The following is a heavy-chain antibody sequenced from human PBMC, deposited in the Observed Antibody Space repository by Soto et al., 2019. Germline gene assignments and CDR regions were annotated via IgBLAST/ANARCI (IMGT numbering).Heavy chain of an antibody. Sequence: VASVKVSCKASGFTFTSSAFQWVRQARGQRLEWIGWIAVGSGYTNYAQRFQDRVTLTRDMSTATTYMELSRLTSEDTAIYYCAADETAWQQTVTYDYWG. D-gene: IGHD4-17*01. CDR3: AADETAWQQTVTYDY. J-gene: IGHJ4*01. V-gene: IGHV1-58*01. CDR1: GFTFTSSA. CDR2: IAVGSGYT.